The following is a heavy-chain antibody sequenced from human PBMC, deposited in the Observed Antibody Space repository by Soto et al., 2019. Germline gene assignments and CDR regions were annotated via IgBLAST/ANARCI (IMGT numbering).Heavy chain of an antibody. V-gene: IGHV4-59*01. CDR2: ISYSGST. CDR3: ARARNFLTGHYKGGFYYFDY. J-gene: IGHJ4*02. Sequence: QVQLQESGPGLVKPAETLSLTCTVSGDSNSSYYWSWIRQSPGKGLEWIGYISYSGSTTYNPSLKSRLTISLHTSNNQFSLTLDSVTAADTAVYYCARARNFLTGHYKGGFYYFDYWGQGTLVTVSS. D-gene: IGHD3-9*01. CDR1: GDSNSSYY.